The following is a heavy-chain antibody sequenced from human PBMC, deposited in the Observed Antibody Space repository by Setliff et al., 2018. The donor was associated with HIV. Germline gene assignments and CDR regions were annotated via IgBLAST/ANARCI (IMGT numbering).Heavy chain of an antibody. CDR3: ATGLTFPSTFDL. CDR2: TYNTGST. Sequence: SETLSLTCTVSGGSRGFMTRYYWSWLRQSPGKGLEWIGYTYNTGSTNYRPSLKSRLTISFDTSKHQISLTLNSVTAADTAIYYCATGLTFPSTFDLWGQGTVGTVSS. D-gene: IGHD1-1*01. V-gene: IGHV4-61*01. CDR1: GGSRGFMTRYY. J-gene: IGHJ3*01.